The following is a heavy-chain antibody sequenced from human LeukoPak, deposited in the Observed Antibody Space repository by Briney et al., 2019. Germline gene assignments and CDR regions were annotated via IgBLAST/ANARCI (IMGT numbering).Heavy chain of an antibody. V-gene: IGHV4-59*01. Sequence: SETLSLTCTLSGGSISSDYWSWIRQPPGKGLEWIGYIYYSGSTNYNPSLTSRVTISVDTSKNQFSLKLSSVTAADTAVYYCARDGVVVVPAGAFDIWGQGTMVTVSS. CDR2: IYYSGST. D-gene: IGHD2-2*01. CDR3: ARDGVVVVPAGAFDI. J-gene: IGHJ3*02. CDR1: GGSISSDY.